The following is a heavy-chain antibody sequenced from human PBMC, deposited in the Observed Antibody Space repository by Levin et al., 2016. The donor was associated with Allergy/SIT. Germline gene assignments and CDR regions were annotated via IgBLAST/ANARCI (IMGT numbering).Heavy chain of an antibody. Sequence: WIRQPPGKGLEWVSVIYSGGSTHYADSVKGRFTISRDNSKNTLYLQMNSLRAEDTAVYYCARDRDGYNYWGYWGQGTLVTVSS. J-gene: IGHJ4*02. CDR3: ARDRDGYNYWGY. CDR2: IYSGGST. V-gene: IGHV3-53*01. D-gene: IGHD5-24*01.